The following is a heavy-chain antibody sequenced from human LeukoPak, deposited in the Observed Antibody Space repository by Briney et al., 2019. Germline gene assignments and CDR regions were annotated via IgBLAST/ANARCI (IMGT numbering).Heavy chain of an antibody. CDR2: IFTRGTT. CDR1: GGSISSGSYY. CDR3: ARGGNYWPQWWFDP. J-gene: IGHJ5*02. D-gene: IGHD1-26*01. V-gene: IGHV4-61*10. Sequence: SETLSLTCTVSGGSISSGSYYWNWIRQPAGKGLEWLGNIFTRGTTNYNASLESRVTMSLDASKNQFSLELNSVTPADTAVYYCARGGNYWPQWWFDPWGRGTLVSVSS.